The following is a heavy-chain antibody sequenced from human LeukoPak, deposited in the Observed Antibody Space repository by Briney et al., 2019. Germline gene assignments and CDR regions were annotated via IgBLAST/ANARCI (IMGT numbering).Heavy chain of an antibody. V-gene: IGHV3-21*01. CDR1: GSTFSSYS. CDR3: AGTRIVVVPAAYIWHTEDGMDV. J-gene: IGHJ6*02. D-gene: IGHD2-2*01. CDR2: ISSSSSYI. Sequence: GGSLRLSCAASGSTFSSYSMNWVRQAPGKGLEWVSSISSSSSYIYYADSVKGRFTISRDNAKNSLYLQMNSLRAEDTAVYYCAGTRIVVVPAAYIWHTEDGMDVRGQGTTVTVSS.